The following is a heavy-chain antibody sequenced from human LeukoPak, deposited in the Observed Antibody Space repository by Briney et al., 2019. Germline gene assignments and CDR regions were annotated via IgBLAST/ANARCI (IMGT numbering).Heavy chain of an antibody. Sequence: SETLSLTCTVSGGSISSSSYYWGWIRQPPGKGLEWIGSIYYSGSTYYNPSLKSRVTISVDTSKNQFSLKLSSVTAADTAVYYCARTTGRYYYDSSGYYDDAFDIWGQGTMVTVSS. J-gene: IGHJ3*02. CDR3: ARTTGRYYYDSSGYYDDAFDI. V-gene: IGHV4-39*01. CDR2: IYYSGST. CDR1: GGSISSSSYY. D-gene: IGHD3-22*01.